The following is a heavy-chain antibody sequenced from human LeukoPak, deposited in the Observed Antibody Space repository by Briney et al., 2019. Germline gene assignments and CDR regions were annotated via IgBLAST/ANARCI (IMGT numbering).Heavy chain of an antibody. Sequence: SETLSLTCTVSGGSISSYSWTWFRNPAGKGLEWIGRIYTSGSTNYNPSLKSRVTMSVDTSKNQFSLKLSSVTAADTAVYYCARGALGHYDSVWGQGTLVTVSS. CDR3: ARGALGHYDSV. CDR2: IYTSGST. V-gene: IGHV4-4*07. CDR1: GGSISSYS. J-gene: IGHJ4*02. D-gene: IGHD3-3*01.